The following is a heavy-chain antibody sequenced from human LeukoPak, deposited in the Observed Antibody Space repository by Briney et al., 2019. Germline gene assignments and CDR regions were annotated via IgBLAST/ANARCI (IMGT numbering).Heavy chain of an antibody. Sequence: SETLSLTCTVSGGSISSYYCSWIRQPAGKGLEWIGRIYTSGSTNYNPSLKSRVTMSVDTSKNQFSLKLSSVTAADTAVYYCARSIDYYDSSGPDYWGQGTLVTVSS. CDR1: GGSISSYY. CDR3: ARSIDYYDSSGPDY. V-gene: IGHV4-4*07. J-gene: IGHJ4*02. CDR2: IYTSGST. D-gene: IGHD3-22*01.